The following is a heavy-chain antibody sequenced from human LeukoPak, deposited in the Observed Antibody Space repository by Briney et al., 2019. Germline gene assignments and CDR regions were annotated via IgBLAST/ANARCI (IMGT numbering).Heavy chain of an antibody. J-gene: IGHJ4*02. CDR1: GDSIGTSGYY. Sequence: SETLSLTCTVSGDSIGTSGYYWSWIRQHPGTGLEWIAYIHYIGNTYYNPSLESRVTMSVDTSSNQFSLNVASVTAADTAVYYCARVRDDCFFDYWGQGILVTVSS. CDR2: IHYIGNT. D-gene: IGHD2-21*01. CDR3: ARVRDDCFFDY. V-gene: IGHV4-31*03.